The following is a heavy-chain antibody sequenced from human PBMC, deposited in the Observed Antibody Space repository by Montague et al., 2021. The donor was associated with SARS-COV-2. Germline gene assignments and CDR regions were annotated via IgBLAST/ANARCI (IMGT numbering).Heavy chain of an antibody. D-gene: IGHD6-19*01. CDR2: IYYRGST. V-gene: IGHV4-39*01. Sequence: SETLSLTCTVSGGSISGSTYYWAWIRQPPGKGLGWIGSIYYRGSTYYNPSLKSRVFISVDTSKKQLSLTLTSVTAADTAVYYCATQEDPSGWIPGPFDFWGQGTLVTVSS. CDR3: ATQEDPSGWIPGPFDF. J-gene: IGHJ4*02. CDR1: GGSISGSTYY.